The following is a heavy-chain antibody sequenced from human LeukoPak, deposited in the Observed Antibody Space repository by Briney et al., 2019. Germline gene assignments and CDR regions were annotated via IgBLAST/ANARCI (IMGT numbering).Heavy chain of an antibody. Sequence: GGSLRLSCAVSGFTFDDYAMHWVRQAPGKGLEWVSGISWNSGSIGYADSVKGRFTISRDNAKNSLYLQMNSLRAEDTALYYCAKDRGSGWSSYFDYWGQGTLVTVSS. J-gene: IGHJ4*02. CDR3: AKDRGSGWSSYFDY. CDR1: GFTFDDYA. CDR2: ISWNSGSI. D-gene: IGHD6-19*01. V-gene: IGHV3-9*01.